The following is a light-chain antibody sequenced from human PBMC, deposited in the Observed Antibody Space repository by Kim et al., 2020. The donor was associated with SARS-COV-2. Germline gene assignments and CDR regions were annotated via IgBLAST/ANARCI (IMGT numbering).Light chain of an antibody. J-gene: IGKJ2*01. V-gene: IGKV1-39*01. Sequence: ASVRDTVTITCRSSQNIYTYLNWYRHKPGKAPELLIYAASTLQSGVPARFSGAGSGTDFTLTISTRQREDFATYYCQQSYFTPQTFGQGTKVDIK. CDR2: AAS. CDR1: QNIYTY. CDR3: QQSYFTPQT.